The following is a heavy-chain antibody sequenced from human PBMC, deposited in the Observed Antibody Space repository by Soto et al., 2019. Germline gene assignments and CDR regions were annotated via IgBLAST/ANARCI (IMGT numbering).Heavy chain of an antibody. CDR1: GGSFSGYY. D-gene: IGHD3-10*01. V-gene: IGHV4-34*01. CDR2: INHSGST. CDR3: ARAKRITTLDYYYGMDV. Sequence: SETLSLTCAVYGGSFSGYYWSWIRQPPGKGLEWIGEINHSGSTNYNPSLKSRVTISVDTSKNQFSLKLSSVTAADTAVYHCARAKRITTLDYYYGMDVWGQGTTVTVSS. J-gene: IGHJ6*02.